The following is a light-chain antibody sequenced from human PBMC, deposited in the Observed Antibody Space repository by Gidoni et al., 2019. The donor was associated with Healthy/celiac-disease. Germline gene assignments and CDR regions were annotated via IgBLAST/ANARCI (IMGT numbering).Light chain of an antibody. V-gene: IGKV3-15*01. Sequence: EIVMTQSPATLSVSPGERAILSCRASQSVSSNLAWYQQKPGQAPRLLIYGASTRATGIPARFSGSGSGTDFTLTISSLQSEDFAVYYCQQYNNWPPWTFGQGTKVEIK. CDR3: QQYNNWPPWT. CDR1: QSVSSN. CDR2: GAS. J-gene: IGKJ1*01.